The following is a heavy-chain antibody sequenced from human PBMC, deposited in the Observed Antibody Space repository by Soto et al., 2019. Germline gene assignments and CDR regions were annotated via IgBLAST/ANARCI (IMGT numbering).Heavy chain of an antibody. CDR3: ARDSVFGVLTPPVVGMDV. CDR1: GYTFTSYY. D-gene: IGHD3-3*01. V-gene: IGHV1-46*01. J-gene: IGHJ6*02. CDR2: INPSGGST. Sequence: ASVKVSCKASGYTFTSYYMHWVRQAPGQGLEWMGIINPSGGSTSYAQKFQGRVTMTRDTSTSTVYMELSSLRSEDTAVYYCARDSVFGVLTPPVVGMDVWGQGTTVTVSS.